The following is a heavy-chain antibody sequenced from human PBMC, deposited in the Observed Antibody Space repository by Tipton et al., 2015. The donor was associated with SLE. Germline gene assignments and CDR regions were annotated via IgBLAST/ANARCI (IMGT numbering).Heavy chain of an antibody. Sequence: TLALTCTVSGGSISGTSYYWGWIRQPPGKGLEWIGRIYTGGNTKYNTSLESLVPLPVDPSKDQFSLRLTSVTAADTAVYYCVVCSPSSCSYFDYGGQGRLVTVSS. D-gene: IGHD2-2*01. CDR1: GGSISGTSYY. CDR3: VVCSPSSCSYFDY. CDR2: IYTGGNT. V-gene: IGHV4-39*07. J-gene: IGHJ4*02.